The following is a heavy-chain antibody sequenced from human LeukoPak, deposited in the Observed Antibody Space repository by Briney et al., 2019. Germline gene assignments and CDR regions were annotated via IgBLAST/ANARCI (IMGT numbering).Heavy chain of an antibody. D-gene: IGHD2-2*01. CDR2: IWYDGSNK. Sequence: PGGSLRLSCAASGFTFSSYGMHWVRQAPGKGLEWVAVIWYDGSNKYYADSVKGRFTISGDNSKNTLYLQMNSLRAEDTAVYYCARDRVVVPAAEDAFDIWGHGTMVTVSS. J-gene: IGHJ3*02. CDR3: ARDRVVVPAAEDAFDI. CDR1: GFTFSSYG. V-gene: IGHV3-33*01.